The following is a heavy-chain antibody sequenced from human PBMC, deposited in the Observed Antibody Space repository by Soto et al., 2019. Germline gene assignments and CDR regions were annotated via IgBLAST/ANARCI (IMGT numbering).Heavy chain of an antibody. CDR1: EGTFSSYA. V-gene: IGHV1-69*06. CDR3: ARRVDGYNWYYFGY. Sequence: SVKVSCKASEGTFSSYAISWVRQAPGQGLEWMGGIIPIFGTANYAQKFQGRVTITADKSTSTAYMELSSLRSEDTAVYYCARRVDGYNWYYFGYWGQGTLVTVS. J-gene: IGHJ4*02. CDR2: IIPIFGTA. D-gene: IGHD5-12*01.